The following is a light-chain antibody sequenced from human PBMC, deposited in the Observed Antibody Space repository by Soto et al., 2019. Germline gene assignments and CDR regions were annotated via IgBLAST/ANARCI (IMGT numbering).Light chain of an antibody. CDR1: SSDVGSYNL. CDR2: EVS. J-gene: IGLJ2*01. V-gene: IGLV2-23*02. CDR3: CSYAGSSIVV. Sequence: QSALTQPASVSGSPGQSITISCTGTSSDVGSYNLVSWYQQHPGKAPKLMIYEVSKRPSGVSNRFSGSKSGNTASLTISGLQAEDEAYYYCCSYAGSSIVVFGGGTKVTVL.